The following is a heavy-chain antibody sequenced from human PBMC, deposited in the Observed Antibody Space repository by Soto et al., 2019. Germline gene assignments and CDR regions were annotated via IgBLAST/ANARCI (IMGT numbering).Heavy chain of an antibody. CDR2: IYYNGIT. CDR3: AGVCGGDCHYGRDV. Sequence: QVQLQESGPRLVKPSQTLSLTCTVSGGSISSGGDYWSWIRQHPGKGLEWIGYIYYNGITYYNPTVKTRVTISVDSNKNHFSLKLSSLTAAGTAVYDCAGVCGGDCHYGRDVWGQGNSVTVSS. CDR1: GGSISSGGDY. V-gene: IGHV4-31*03. J-gene: IGHJ6*02. D-gene: IGHD2-21*02.